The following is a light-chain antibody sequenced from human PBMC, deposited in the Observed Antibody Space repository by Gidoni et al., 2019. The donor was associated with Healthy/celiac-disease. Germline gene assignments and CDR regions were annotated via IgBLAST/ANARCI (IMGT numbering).Light chain of an antibody. J-gene: IGLJ3*02. Sequence: SYELTQPPSVSVSPGQTASITCSGDKLGNKYACWYQQKPGQSPVLVIYGDSKRPSGIPERFSGSSSGNTATLTISGTQAMDEADYYCQAWDSSTPNWVFGGGTKLTVL. V-gene: IGLV3-1*01. CDR2: GDS. CDR1: KLGNKY. CDR3: QAWDSSTPNWV.